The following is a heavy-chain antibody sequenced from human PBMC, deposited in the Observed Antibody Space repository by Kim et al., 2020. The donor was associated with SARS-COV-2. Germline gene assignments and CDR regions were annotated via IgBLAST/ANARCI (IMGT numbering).Heavy chain of an antibody. CDR1: GFTFSSYA. Sequence: GGSLRLSCAASGFTFSSYAMSWVRQAPGKGLEWVAAISGSGGSTYYVDSVKGRFTISRDNAKNTLYLQMNSLRAEDTAVYYCAKGYQGIADNGMFDPWGQGALVTVSS. J-gene: IGHJ5*02. CDR2: ISGSGGST. V-gene: IGHV3-23*01. CDR3: AKGYQGIADNGMFDP. D-gene: IGHD6-13*01.